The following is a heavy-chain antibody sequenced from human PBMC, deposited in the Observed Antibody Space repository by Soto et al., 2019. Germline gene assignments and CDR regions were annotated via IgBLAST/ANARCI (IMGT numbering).Heavy chain of an antibody. CDR1: GFTFNTYA. CDR2: IGASSDVT. D-gene: IGHD6-13*01. CDR3: PKRLGSSWSTLDS. J-gene: IGHJ4*02. Sequence: EVQLLESGGGLVQPGESLRLSCAASGFTFNTYAVSWVRQAPGKGLEWVSVIGASSDVTYHADSVKGRINVSRDNSKTTLYLLMHSLRAEDTAVYYFPKRLGSSWSTLDSWGQGTLVTVSS. V-gene: IGHV3-23*01.